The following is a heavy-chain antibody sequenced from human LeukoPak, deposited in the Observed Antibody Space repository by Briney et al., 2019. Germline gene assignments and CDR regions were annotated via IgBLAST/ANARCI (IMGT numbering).Heavy chain of an antibody. V-gene: IGHV4-59*08. CDR1: GGSITNYY. D-gene: IGHD1-26*01. Sequence: SETLSLTRTVSGGSITNYYWSWIRQPPGKGLEWIGYIYYSGSTNYNPSLKSRVTISVDTSKNQFSLKLSSVTAADTAVYYCARHGVERELNFDYWGQGTLVTVSS. J-gene: IGHJ4*02. CDR2: IYYSGST. CDR3: ARHGVERELNFDY.